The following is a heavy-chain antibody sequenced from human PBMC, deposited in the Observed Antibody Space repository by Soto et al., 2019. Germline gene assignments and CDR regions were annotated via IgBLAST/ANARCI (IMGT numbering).Heavy chain of an antibody. CDR1: GYTFTSYD. CDR3: AREKVGANDY. CDR2: MNPNSGNT. V-gene: IGHV1-8*01. D-gene: IGHD1-26*01. J-gene: IGHJ4*02. Sequence: QVQLVQSGAEVKKPGASVKVSCKASGYTFTSYDINWVRQATGQGLEWMGWMNPNSGNTGYAQKFQGIVTMTRNTSISTAYMEPNRLRSDDTAVYYCAREKVGANDYWGQGTLVNVSS.